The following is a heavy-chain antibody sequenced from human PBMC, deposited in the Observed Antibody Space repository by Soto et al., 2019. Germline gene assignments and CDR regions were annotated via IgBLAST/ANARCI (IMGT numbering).Heavy chain of an antibody. V-gene: IGHV3-23*01. CDR2: ISGSGGST. J-gene: IGHJ4*02. D-gene: IGHD5-18*01. CDR1: GFTFSSYA. Sequence: GGSLRLSCAASGFTFSSYAMSWVRQAPGKGLEWVSAISGSGGSTYYADSVKGRFTISRDNSKNTLYLQMNSLRAEDTAVYYCAKALYADTAMVTRFYYFDYWGQGTLVTVSS. CDR3: AKALYADTAMVTRFYYFDY.